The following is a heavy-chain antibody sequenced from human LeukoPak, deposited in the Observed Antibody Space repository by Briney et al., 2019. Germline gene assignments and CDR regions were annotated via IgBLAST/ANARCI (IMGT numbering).Heavy chain of an antibody. Sequence: QPGGSLRLSCAASGFTFSSYWMHWVRQAPGKGLVWVSRINSDGSSTSYADSVKGRFTISRDDAKSSLYLQMNSLRAEDTAVYYCARDQVRGVIGWFDPWGQGTLVTVSS. J-gene: IGHJ5*02. CDR3: ARDQVRGVIGWFDP. D-gene: IGHD3-10*01. V-gene: IGHV3-74*01. CDR2: INSDGSST. CDR1: GFTFSSYW.